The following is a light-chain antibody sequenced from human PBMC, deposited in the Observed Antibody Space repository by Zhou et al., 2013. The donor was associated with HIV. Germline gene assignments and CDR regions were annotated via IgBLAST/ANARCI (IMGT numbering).Light chain of an antibody. CDR2: AAS. Sequence: DIQMTQSPSSLSASVGDRVTITCRASQDISNFLAWYQQRPGQVPKLLIYAASTLQSGVPSRFSGGGSGTDFTLTISSLQPEDFATYYCQQSYSTPSITFGQGTRLEIK. CDR3: QQSYSTPSIT. V-gene: IGKV1-27*01. CDR1: QDISNF. J-gene: IGKJ5*01.